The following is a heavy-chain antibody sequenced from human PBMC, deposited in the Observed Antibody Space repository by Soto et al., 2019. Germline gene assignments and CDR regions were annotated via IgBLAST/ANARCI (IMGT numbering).Heavy chain of an antibody. CDR2: SRAFDGNT. CDR1: GYSFTNYG. D-gene: IGHD6-19*01. Sequence: QDQLVQSGAEVKKPGASVTVSCKASGYSFTNYGVTWVRQAPGQGLEWMGWSRAFDGNTHYAQNLQGRVTMTTDASTSTAYMELRSLRSDDTAVYYCARDRGVAPPVAGNTHYYYYMDVWGKGTTVTVSS. V-gene: IGHV1-18*01. J-gene: IGHJ6*03. CDR3: ARDRGVAPPVAGNTHYYYYMDV.